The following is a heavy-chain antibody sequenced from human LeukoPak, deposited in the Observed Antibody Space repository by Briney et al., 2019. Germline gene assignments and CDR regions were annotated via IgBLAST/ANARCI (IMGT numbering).Heavy chain of an antibody. V-gene: IGHV1-18*01. J-gene: IGHJ5*02. CDR3: ARTLPRYRIVGATMSWFDP. Sequence: GASVKVSCKASGYTFTSYGISWVRQAPGQGLEWMGWISAYNGNANYAQKLQGRVTMTTDTSTSTAYMELRSLRSDDTAVYYCARTLPRYRIVGATMSWFDPWGQGTLVTVSS. CDR1: GYTFTSYG. D-gene: IGHD1-26*01. CDR2: ISAYNGNA.